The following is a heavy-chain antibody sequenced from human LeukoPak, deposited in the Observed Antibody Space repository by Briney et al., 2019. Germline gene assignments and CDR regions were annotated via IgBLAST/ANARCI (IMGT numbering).Heavy chain of an antibody. CDR1: GYTFTSYD. Sequence: ASVKVSCKASGYTFTSYDINWVRQATGQGLEWMGWMNPNSGNTGYAQNIQGRVTMTSNTSISTAYMDLSSLRSEDTAVYYCARGEDDIDPWGRGTLVTVSS. CDR2: MNPNSGNT. V-gene: IGHV1-8*01. D-gene: IGHD3-9*01. J-gene: IGHJ5*02. CDR3: ARGEDDIDP.